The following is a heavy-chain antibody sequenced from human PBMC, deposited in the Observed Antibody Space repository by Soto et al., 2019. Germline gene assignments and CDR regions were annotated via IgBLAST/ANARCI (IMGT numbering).Heavy chain of an antibody. V-gene: IGHV4-34*01. J-gene: IGHJ5*02. CDR3: ASMVRGATYNCFDP. CDR2: INHSGST. CDR1: GGSFSGDY. D-gene: IGHD3-10*01. Sequence: PSETLSLTCAVYGGSFSGDYWSWIRQPPGQGLEWIGEINHSGSTNYNPSLKSRVTISVDTSKNQFSLKLSSVTAADTAVYYCASMVRGATYNCFDPWGQGTLVTASS.